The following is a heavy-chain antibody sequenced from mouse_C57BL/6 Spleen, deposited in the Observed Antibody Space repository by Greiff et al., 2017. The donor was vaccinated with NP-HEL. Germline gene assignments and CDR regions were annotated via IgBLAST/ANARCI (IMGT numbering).Heavy chain of an antibody. D-gene: IGHD1-1*01. CDR3: TRRYYGSGNYAMDY. J-gene: IGHJ4*01. V-gene: IGHV1-15*01. CDR2: IDPETGGT. Sequence: QVQLQQSGAELVRPGASVTLSCKASGYTFTDYEMHWVKQTPVHGLEWIGAIDPETGGTAYNQKFKGKAILTADKSSSTAYMELRSLTSEDSAVYYCTRRYYGSGNYAMDYWGQGTSVTVSS. CDR1: GYTFTDYE.